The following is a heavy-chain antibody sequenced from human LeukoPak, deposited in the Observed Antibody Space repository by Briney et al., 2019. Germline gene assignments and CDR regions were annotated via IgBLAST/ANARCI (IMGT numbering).Heavy chain of an antibody. CDR2: ISAYNGNT. D-gene: IGHD3-22*01. CDR1: GYTFTSYG. V-gene: IGHV1-18*01. J-gene: IGHJ4*02. Sequence: GASVKVSCKASGYTFTSYGISWVRQAPGQGLEWMGWISAYNGNTNYAQKLQGRVTMTTDTSTSTAYMELRSLRSDDTAVYYCARDDYYDSSGLTPPFDYWGQGTLVTVSS. CDR3: ARDDYYDSSGLTPPFDY.